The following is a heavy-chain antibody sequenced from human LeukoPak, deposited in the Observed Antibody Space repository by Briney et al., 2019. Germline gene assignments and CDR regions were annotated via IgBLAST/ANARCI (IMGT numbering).Heavy chain of an antibody. CDR2: IGTGGDT. D-gene: IGHD1-26*01. CDR1: GFTFSAHA. J-gene: IGHJ4*02. CDR3: ARQMTPHGNFDY. Sequence: GSLRLSCAASGFTFSAHAMHWVRPPTGKGLEWVSAIGTGGDTFYPGSVKGRFTISRENVKNSLYLQMNSLRAEDTAVYYCARQMTPHGNFDYWGQGTLVTVSS. V-gene: IGHV3-13*01.